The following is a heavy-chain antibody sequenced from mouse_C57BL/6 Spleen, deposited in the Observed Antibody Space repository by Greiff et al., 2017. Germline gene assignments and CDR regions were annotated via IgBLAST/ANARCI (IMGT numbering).Heavy chain of an antibody. CDR3: ASRDYYGSLYYAMDY. V-gene: IGHV3-6*01. J-gene: IGHJ4*01. CDR1: GYSITSGYY. Sequence: EVKLQESGPGLVKPSQSLSLTCSVTGYSITSGYYWNWIRQFPGNKLEWMGYISYDGSNNYNPSLKNRISLTPDTSKNQFFLKLNSVTTEDTATYYCASRDYYGSLYYAMDYWGQGTSVTVSS. D-gene: IGHD1-1*01. CDR2: ISYDGSN.